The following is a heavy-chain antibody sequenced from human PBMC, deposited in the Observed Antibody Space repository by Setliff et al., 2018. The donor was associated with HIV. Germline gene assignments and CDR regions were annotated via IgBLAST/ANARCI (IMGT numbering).Heavy chain of an antibody. V-gene: IGHV4-31*03. CDR1: GGSISTGGYY. CDR3: AREIYGGNSRPFDY. D-gene: IGHD4-17*01. Sequence: PSETLSLTCTVSGGSISTGGYYWSWIRQHPGKGLEWIGYIYNSGGTYYNPSLKSRITMSIDTSKNQFSLKLNSVTAADTAVYYCAREIYGGNSRPFDYWGQVTLVTVAS. CDR2: IYNSGGT. J-gene: IGHJ4*02.